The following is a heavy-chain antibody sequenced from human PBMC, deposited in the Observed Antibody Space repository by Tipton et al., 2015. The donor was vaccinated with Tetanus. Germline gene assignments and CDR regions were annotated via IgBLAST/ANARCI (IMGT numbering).Heavy chain of an antibody. CDR2: IYPGDSDT. CDR3: ARAHCSDGVCNFDF. D-gene: IGHD2-8*01. CDR1: GYIFTNYW. V-gene: IGHV5-51*01. Sequence: QLVQSGGEVKKPGESLKISCKGSGYIFTNYWIGWVRQMPGKGLEWMGIIYPGDSDTRYSPSFQGQVTISVDKSINTAHRQWSSLKASDTSMFYCARAHCSDGVCNFDFWGQGALVTVAS. J-gene: IGHJ4*02.